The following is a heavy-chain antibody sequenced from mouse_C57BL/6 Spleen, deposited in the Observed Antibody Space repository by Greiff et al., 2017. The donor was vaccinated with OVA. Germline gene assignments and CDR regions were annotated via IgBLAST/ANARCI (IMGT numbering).Heavy chain of an antibody. J-gene: IGHJ3*01. Sequence: VQLQQSGPELVKPGASVKISCKASGYTFTDYYMNWVKQSHGKSLEWIGDINPNNGGTSYNQKFKGKATLTVDKSSSTAYMELRSLTSEDSAVYYCASGYDRFAYWGQGTLVTVSA. CDR2: INPNNGGT. CDR3: ASGYDRFAY. D-gene: IGHD2-2*01. CDR1: GYTFTDYY. V-gene: IGHV1-26*01.